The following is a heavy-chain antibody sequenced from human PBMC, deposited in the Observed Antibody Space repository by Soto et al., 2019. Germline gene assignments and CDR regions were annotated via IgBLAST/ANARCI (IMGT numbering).Heavy chain of an antibody. CDR2: IIPIFGTA. CDR3: ARDLGGRHSSGSLGWFDP. V-gene: IGHV1-69*13. Sequence: ASVKVSCKASGGTFSSYAISWVRQAPGQGLEWMGGIIPIFGTANYAQKFQGRVTITADESTSTAYMELSSLRSEDTAVYYCARDLGGRHSSGSLGWFDPWGQGTLVTVSS. D-gene: IGHD3-22*01. CDR1: GGTFSSYA. J-gene: IGHJ5*02.